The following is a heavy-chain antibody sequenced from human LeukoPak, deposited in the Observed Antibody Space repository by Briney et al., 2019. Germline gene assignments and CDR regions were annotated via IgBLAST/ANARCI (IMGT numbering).Heavy chain of an antibody. J-gene: IGHJ6*02. D-gene: IGHD1-14*01. CDR3: AKGGFSIWASNQYFYYNGLDV. Sequence: GGSLRLPCTASGITLDNYAMSWVRQAPGKGLEWVSLIGQDGGSTYYADSVKGRFTISRDNGKNSLYLQMNSLRTEDSALYYCAKGGFSIWASNQYFYYNGLDVWGQGTTVTVSS. CDR2: IGQDGGST. V-gene: IGHV3-43*02. CDR1: GITLDNYA.